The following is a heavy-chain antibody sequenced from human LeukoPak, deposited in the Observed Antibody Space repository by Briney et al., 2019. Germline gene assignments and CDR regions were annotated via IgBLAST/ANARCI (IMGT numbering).Heavy chain of an antibody. CDR2: MYTSGST. D-gene: IGHD3-3*01. CDR3: ARGAYYDFWSGHYNYAFDI. J-gene: IGHJ3*02. V-gene: IGHV4-4*07. Sequence: SETLSLTCTVSGGSISSYYWSLIRQPAGKGLEWIGRMYTSGSTNYNPSLKSRVTMSVDTSKNQFSLRLSSVTAADTAVYYCARGAYYDFWSGHYNYAFDIWGQGTMVTVSS. CDR1: GGSISSYY.